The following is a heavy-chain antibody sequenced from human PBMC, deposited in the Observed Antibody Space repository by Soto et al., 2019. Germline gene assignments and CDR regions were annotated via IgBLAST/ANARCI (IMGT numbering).Heavy chain of an antibody. CDR3: ARDDCTNGVCYDSHYYYGMDV. Sequence: VGSLRLSCAASGFTFSSYSMNWVRQAPGKGLEWVSSISSSSSYIYYADSVKGRFTISRDNAKNSLYLQMNSLRAEDTAVYYCARDDCTNGVCYDSHYYYGMDVWGQGTTVTVSS. D-gene: IGHD2-8*01. CDR2: ISSSSSYI. J-gene: IGHJ6*02. V-gene: IGHV3-21*01. CDR1: GFTFSSYS.